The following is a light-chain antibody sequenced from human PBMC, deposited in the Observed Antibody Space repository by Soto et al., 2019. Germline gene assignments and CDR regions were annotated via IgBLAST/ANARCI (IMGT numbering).Light chain of an antibody. CDR2: GAS. V-gene: IGKV3D-15*01. CDR3: QQYNNWPQT. J-gene: IGKJ1*01. CDR1: QSVSSN. Sequence: EIVMTQCPATLSVSPGERATLSCRASQSVSSNLAWYQQKPGQAPRLLIDGASTRATGIPARFSGSGSGTEFTLAICSLQSEDFAVYYCQQYNNWPQTFGQGTKVDIK.